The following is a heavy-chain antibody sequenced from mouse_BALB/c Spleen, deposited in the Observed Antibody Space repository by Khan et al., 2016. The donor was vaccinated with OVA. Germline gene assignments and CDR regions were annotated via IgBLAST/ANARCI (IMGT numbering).Heavy chain of an antibody. CDR3: ARGDGYYVYFDY. CDR1: GYTFTYYV. V-gene: IGHV1-77*01. CDR2: IYPESDNA. D-gene: IGHD2-3*01. J-gene: IGHJ2*01. Sequence: QVQLKQSGPELVKPGASVKMSCKASGYTFTYYVITWVKQRTGQGLEWIGEIYPESDNAYYNERFKGKATLTADKSSNTTHMQLSSLTSEDSAVYFCARGDGYYVYFDYWGQGTTLTVSS.